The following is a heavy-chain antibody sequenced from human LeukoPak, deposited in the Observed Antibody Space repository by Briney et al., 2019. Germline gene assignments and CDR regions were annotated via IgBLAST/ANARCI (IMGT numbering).Heavy chain of an antibody. J-gene: IGHJ4*03. CDR3: AKARRFVDWVVASGFEN. V-gene: IGHV3-30*02. CDR1: EFTFSSYA. CDR2: IRDDGSNK. D-gene: IGHD3-9*01. Sequence: PGGSLRLSCAASEFTFSSYAMNWVRQAPGKGLEWVSAIRDDGSNKYYADSVKGRFTISRDNSKNTLYLQMNSLRAEDTAVYYFAKARRFVDWVVASGFENWGPGTLVTVSS.